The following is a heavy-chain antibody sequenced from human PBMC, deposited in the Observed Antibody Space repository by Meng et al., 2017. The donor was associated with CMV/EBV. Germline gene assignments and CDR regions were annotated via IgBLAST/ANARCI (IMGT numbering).Heavy chain of an antibody. Sequence: GESLKISCAASGFTFSSYWMSWVRQAPGKGLEWVANIKQDGSEKYYVDSVKGRFTIPRDNAKNSLYLQMNSLRAEDTAVYYCARGGDFWSGYSWSYYGMDVWGQGTTVTVSS. CDR2: IKQDGSEK. CDR1: GFTFSSYW. D-gene: IGHD3-3*01. V-gene: IGHV3-7*01. CDR3: ARGGDFWSGYSWSYYGMDV. J-gene: IGHJ6*02.